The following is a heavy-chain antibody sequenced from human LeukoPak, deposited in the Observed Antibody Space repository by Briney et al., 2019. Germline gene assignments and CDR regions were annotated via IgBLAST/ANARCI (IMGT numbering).Heavy chain of an antibody. Sequence: GGSLRLSCAASGFTFSSYAMHWVRQAPGKGLEWVAVISYDGSNEYYADSVKGRFTISRDNSKDTPYLQMNSLRAEDTAVYYCARTYSSSSGRKYYYYYGMDVWGQGTTVTVSS. CDR2: ISYDGSNE. D-gene: IGHD6-6*01. CDR3: ARTYSSSSGRKYYYYYGMDV. CDR1: GFTFSSYA. J-gene: IGHJ6*02. V-gene: IGHV3-30-3*01.